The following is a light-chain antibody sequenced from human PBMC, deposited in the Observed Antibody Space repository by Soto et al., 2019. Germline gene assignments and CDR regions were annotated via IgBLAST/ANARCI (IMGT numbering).Light chain of an antibody. V-gene: IGKV3-20*01. J-gene: IGKJ1*01. CDR1: QSFSHNY. CDR2: GAS. CDR3: QQYRDSRT. Sequence: EIVLTQSPGTLSLSPGERATLSCRASQSFSHNYLAWYQQKPGQAPRLLNYGASSRATGIPDRFSGSGSGTDFTLTISRLEPEDFAVYYCQQYRDSRTFGQGTKV.